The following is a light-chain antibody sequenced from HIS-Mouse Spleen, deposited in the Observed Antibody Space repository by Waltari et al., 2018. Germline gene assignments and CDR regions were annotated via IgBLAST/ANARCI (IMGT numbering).Light chain of an antibody. Sequence: SYELTQPPSVSVSPGQTASITCSGDKLGDKYACWYQQTPGRSPLLVIYQDSKRPSGIPERFSGSNSGNTATLTISGTQAMDEADYYCQAWDSSTAVVFGGGTKLTVL. CDR2: QDS. CDR3: QAWDSSTAVV. V-gene: IGLV3-1*01. CDR1: KLGDKY. J-gene: IGLJ2*01.